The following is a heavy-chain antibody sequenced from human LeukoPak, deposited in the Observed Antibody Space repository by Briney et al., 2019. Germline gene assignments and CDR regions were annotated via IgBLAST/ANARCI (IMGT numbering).Heavy chain of an antibody. CDR3: ARAMVRDFKYYFDY. V-gene: IGHV3-21*01. Sequence: PGGSLRLSCAASGFTFSSYSMNWVRQAPGKGLEWVSSISSSSSYIYYADSVKGRFTISRDNAKNSLYLQMNSLRAEDTAVYYCARAMVRDFKYYFDYWGQGTLVTVSS. CDR2: ISSSSSYI. J-gene: IGHJ4*02. CDR1: GFTFSSYS. D-gene: IGHD3-10*01.